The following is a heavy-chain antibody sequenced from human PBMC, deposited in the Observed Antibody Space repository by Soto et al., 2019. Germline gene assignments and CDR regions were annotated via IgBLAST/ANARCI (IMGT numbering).Heavy chain of an antibody. J-gene: IGHJ4*02. CDR1: GFSLRTSGVG. D-gene: IGHD4-17*01. CDR2: IYWDDGK. Sequence: QITLKESGPTLVKPTQTLTLTCTFSGFSLRTSGVGVGWIRQPPGKALEWLALIYWDDGKRYSPSLKSRLTITTDTSKNQVVLRMTTLDPVDTAPYSCAHLTTGGFYFDYWGQGTLVTVSS. CDR3: AHLTTGGFYFDY. V-gene: IGHV2-5*02.